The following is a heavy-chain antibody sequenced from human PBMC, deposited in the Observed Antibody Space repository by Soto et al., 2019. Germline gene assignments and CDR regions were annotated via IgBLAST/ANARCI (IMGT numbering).Heavy chain of an antibody. D-gene: IGHD3-16*01. Sequence: EVQLVESGGGLVQPGGSLRLSCAASGFVLSSYSMSWVRQAPGKGLEWVSYIGTGTRTRYYADSVKGRFTISRDNGKNSLFLQMNSLRAEDTALYYCARSYSYAFGYWGQGTLVTVSS. CDR3: ARSYSYAFGY. CDR1: GFVLSSYS. CDR2: IGTGTRTR. V-gene: IGHV3-48*01. J-gene: IGHJ4*02.